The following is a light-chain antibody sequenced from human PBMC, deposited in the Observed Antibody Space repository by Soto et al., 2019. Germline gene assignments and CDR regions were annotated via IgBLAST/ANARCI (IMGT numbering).Light chain of an antibody. V-gene: IGKV1-5*03. Sequence: SALSSSCEERDTMSWPSSEYISSWLAWYQQKAGKAPKLLIYKASSLESGVPSRFIGSGAGTAFTLTISDLQIHDYGTFYCQQQNSYSQVRFGHGTKVDIK. CDR2: KAS. CDR1: EYISSW. J-gene: IGKJ1*01. CDR3: QQQNSYSQVR.